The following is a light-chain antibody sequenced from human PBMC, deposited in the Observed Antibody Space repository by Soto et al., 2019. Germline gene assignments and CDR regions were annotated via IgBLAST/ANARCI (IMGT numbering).Light chain of an antibody. CDR1: SSDVGGYNY. CDR2: EVS. Sequence: QSALTQPPSASGSPGQSVTISCTGTSSDVGGYNYVSWYQQHPSKAPKLMIYEVSKRPSGVPDRFSGSKSGNTASLTVSGLQAEDEADYYCSSYAGSNNFGVVFGGGTKLTV. J-gene: IGLJ2*01. V-gene: IGLV2-8*01. CDR3: SSYAGSNNFGVV.